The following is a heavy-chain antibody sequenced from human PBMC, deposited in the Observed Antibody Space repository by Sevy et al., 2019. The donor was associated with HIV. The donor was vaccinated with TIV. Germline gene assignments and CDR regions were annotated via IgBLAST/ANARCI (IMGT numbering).Heavy chain of an antibody. V-gene: IGHV3-73*01. CDR1: GFTFSVAA. CDR2: IRNKADSYAT. Sequence: GESLKISCAASGFTFSVAAVHWVRQASGKGLEWVGRIRNKADSYATSYAASVKGRFTISRDDSKNMAYLQMNSLKTEDTAVYFCGRQGVAAEIDYWGRRTLVTVSS. D-gene: IGHD6-13*01. J-gene: IGHJ4*02. CDR3: GRQGVAAEIDY.